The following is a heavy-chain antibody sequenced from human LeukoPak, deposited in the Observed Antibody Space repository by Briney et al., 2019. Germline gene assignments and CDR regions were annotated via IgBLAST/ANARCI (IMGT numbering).Heavy chain of an antibody. CDR3: ARDRRYCSGGSCYFDYFFDY. V-gene: IGHV3-30-3*01. CDR2: IPYDGSIN. CDR1: GFTFNSYA. D-gene: IGHD2-15*01. Sequence: PGGSLRLSCAASGFTFNSYAVHWVRQAPGKGLEWVAVIPYDGSINFYAASVKGRFTISRDNSKNTLYLQMNSLRAEDTALYFCARDRRYCSGGSCYFDYFFDYWGQGTLVTVSS. J-gene: IGHJ4*02.